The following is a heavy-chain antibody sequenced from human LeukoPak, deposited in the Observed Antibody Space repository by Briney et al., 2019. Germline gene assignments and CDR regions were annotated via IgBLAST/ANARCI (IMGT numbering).Heavy chain of an antibody. CDR3: ARDHGVPFHYYYCMDV. CDR2: INPSGGST. J-gene: IGHJ6*02. V-gene: IGHV1-46*01. Sequence: GASVKVSCKASGYTFTSYYMHWVRQAPGQGLEWMGIINPSGGSTSYAQKFQGRVTMTRDTSTSTVYMELSSLRSEDTAVYYCARDHGVPFHYYYCMDVWGQGTTVTVSS. CDR1: GYTFTSYY. D-gene: IGHD2-8*01.